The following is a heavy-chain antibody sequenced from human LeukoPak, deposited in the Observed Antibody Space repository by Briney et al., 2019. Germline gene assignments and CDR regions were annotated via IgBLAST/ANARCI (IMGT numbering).Heavy chain of an antibody. CDR1: GYTFTGYY. J-gene: IGHJ4*02. D-gene: IGHD2-15*01. Sequence: GASVKVSCKASGYTFTGYYLHWVRQAPGQGLEWMGWINPNSGGTNYAQKFQGRVTMTRDTSIGTAYMELSRLRSDDTALYYCARARLDCSGGSCYLDYWGQGTLVTVSS. V-gene: IGHV1-2*02. CDR3: ARARLDCSGGSCYLDY. CDR2: INPNSGGT.